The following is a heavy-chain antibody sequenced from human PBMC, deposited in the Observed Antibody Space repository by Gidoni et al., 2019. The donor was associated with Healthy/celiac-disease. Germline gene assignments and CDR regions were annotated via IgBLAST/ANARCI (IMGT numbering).Heavy chain of an antibody. CDR3: ARGDGSMGGGDYYYGMDV. CDR2: IIPIFGTA. J-gene: IGHJ6*02. Sequence: QVQLVQSGAEVKKPGSSVKVSCKASGGTFSSYAISWVRQAPGQGLEWMGGIIPIFGTANYAQKFQGRVTITADESTSTAYMELSSLRSEDTAVYYCARGDGSMGGGDYYYGMDVWGQGTTVTVSS. CDR1: GGTFSSYA. D-gene: IGHD2-15*01. V-gene: IGHV1-69*01.